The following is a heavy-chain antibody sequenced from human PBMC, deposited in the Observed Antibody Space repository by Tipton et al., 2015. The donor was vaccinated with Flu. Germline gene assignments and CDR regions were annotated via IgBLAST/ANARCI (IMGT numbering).Heavy chain of an antibody. CDR3: ATHRTAVADPSQADAFDM. CDR2: IYSSGDS. Sequence: PGLVKPSETLSLTCTVSGTSISSGTSYWSWIRQSAGEGPEWIGHIYSSGDSRYNPSLQSRVNISIDTSRNQFSLKMTSLTAADTALYYCATHRTAVADPSQADAFDMWGHGTKVTVSS. J-gene: IGHJ3*02. D-gene: IGHD6-19*01. CDR1: GTSISSGTSY. V-gene: IGHV4-61*02.